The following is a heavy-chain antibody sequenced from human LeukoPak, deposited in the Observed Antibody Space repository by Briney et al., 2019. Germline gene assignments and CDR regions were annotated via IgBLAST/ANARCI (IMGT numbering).Heavy chain of an antibody. V-gene: IGHV1-2*02. D-gene: IGHD3-22*01. J-gene: IGHJ4*02. Sequence: GASVKVSCKASGGTFSSYAISWVRQAPGQGLEWMGWINPNSGGTNYAQKLQGRVTMTRDTSISTAYMELSRLRSDDTAVYYCAREEGDSSGYYGYWGQGTLVTVSS. CDR1: GGTFSSYA. CDR2: INPNSGGT. CDR3: AREEGDSSGYYGY.